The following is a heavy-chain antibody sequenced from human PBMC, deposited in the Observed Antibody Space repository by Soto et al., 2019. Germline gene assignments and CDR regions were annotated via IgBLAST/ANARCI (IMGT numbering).Heavy chain of an antibody. CDR3: ARRGSGSYYDY. CDR2: ISGSADST. Sequence: EVQLLESGGGLIQHGGSLRLSCAASGFTFSSYAMRWVRHAPGKGLEWVSAISGSADSTYYADSVKGRFTISRDNSKNTLYLQMDSLRPEDTAVYYCARRGSGSYYDYWGQGTLVTVSS. V-gene: IGHV3-23*01. CDR1: GFTFSSYA. D-gene: IGHD1-26*01. J-gene: IGHJ4*02.